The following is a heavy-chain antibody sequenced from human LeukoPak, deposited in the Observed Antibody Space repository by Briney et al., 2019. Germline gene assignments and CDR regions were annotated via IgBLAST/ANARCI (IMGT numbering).Heavy chain of an antibody. Sequence: GGSLRLSCKGSGYSFTSYWIGWVRQMPGKGLEWMGIIYPGDSDTRYCPSFQGQVTISADKSISTAYLQWSSLKASDTAMYYCARLRGSGWYGGWFDPWGQGTLVTASS. D-gene: IGHD6-19*01. CDR3: ARLRGSGWYGGWFDP. CDR2: IYPGDSDT. CDR1: GYSFTSYW. J-gene: IGHJ5*02. V-gene: IGHV5-51*01.